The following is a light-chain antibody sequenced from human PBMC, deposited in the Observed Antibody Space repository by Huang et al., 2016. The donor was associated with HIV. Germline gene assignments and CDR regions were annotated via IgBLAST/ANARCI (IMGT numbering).Light chain of an antibody. CDR1: QNIDTF. CDR3: QHRYTTPLT. J-gene: IGKJ4*01. Sequence: DIQMTQSPSSLSASVGQRVTITCRASQNIDTFLNWYQQKPGKAPSLLFVAASSLHSGVPSRFSGRGSGTEFSLTITSLQPEDSATYYCQHRYTTPLTFGGGTKVEI. V-gene: IGKV1-39*01. CDR2: AAS.